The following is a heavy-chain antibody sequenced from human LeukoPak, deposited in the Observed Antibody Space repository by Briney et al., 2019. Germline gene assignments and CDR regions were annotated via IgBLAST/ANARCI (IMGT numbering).Heavy chain of an antibody. D-gene: IGHD3-10*01. V-gene: IGHV3-23*01. CDR2: ISGSGFNT. Sequence: GGSLRLSCAVSGFTFNNYGMSWVRQAPGKGLEWVSAISGSGFNTYYADSVKGRFTTSRDNSKNTLYLQMNSLTAEDTALYYCVRRAGSERYFDYWGQGTLVTVSS. J-gene: IGHJ4*02. CDR1: GFTFNNYG. CDR3: VRRAGSERYFDY.